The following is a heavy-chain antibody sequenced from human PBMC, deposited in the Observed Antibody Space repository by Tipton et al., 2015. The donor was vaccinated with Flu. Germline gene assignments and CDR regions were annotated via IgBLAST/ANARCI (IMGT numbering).Heavy chain of an antibody. Sequence: SLRLSCTASGFTFSSYWMTWVRQAPGKGLEWVANINQDGSKKYYVDSVKGRFTISRDNAKNSVFLQMNSLRAEDSAVYYCVSAIAAATSRWGQGTLVTVSS. J-gene: IGHJ4*02. CDR3: VSAIAAATSR. CDR2: INQDGSKK. D-gene: IGHD6-13*01. CDR1: GFTFSSYW. V-gene: IGHV3-7*03.